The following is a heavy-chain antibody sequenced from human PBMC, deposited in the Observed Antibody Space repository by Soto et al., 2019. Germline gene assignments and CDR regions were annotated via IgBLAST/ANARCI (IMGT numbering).Heavy chain of an antibody. CDR3: ARASYYDSSGYPVDY. J-gene: IGHJ4*02. CDR2: IYSGGST. V-gene: IGHV3-53*01. CDR1: GFTVSSNY. Sequence: GGSLRLSCAASGFTVSSNYMSWVRQAPGKGLEWVSVIYSGGSTYYADSVKGRFTISRDNSKNTLYLQMNSLRAEDTAVYYCARASYYDSSGYPVDYWGQGTLVTSPQ. D-gene: IGHD3-22*01.